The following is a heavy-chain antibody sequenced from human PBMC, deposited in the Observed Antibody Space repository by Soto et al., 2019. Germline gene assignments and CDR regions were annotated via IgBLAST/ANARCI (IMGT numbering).Heavy chain of an antibody. D-gene: IGHD4-17*01. J-gene: IGHJ5*02. CDR1: GFTFSSYA. CDR3: AKVSIPPYDYDDYLNWFDP. Sequence: GGSLRLSCAASGFTFSSYAMSWVRQAPGKGLEWVSAISGSGGSTYYADSVKGRFTISRDNSKNTLYLQMNSLGAEDTAVYYCAKVSIPPYDYDDYLNWFDPWGQGTLVTVYS. CDR2: ISGSGGST. V-gene: IGHV3-23*01.